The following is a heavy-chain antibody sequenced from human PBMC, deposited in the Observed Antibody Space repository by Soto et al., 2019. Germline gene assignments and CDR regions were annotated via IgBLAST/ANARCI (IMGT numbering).Heavy chain of an antibody. CDR2: IYAGTIT. Sequence: PGGSLRLSCEASGFTFNTYAMSWVRQAAGKGLEWVSVIYAGTITYYADSVKGRFTIYRDNSKNTLNPEMNSLRVEDTAVYYCARIPYDNSGTIFDYWGQGTLVTVSS. CDR1: GFTFNTYA. J-gene: IGHJ4*02. CDR3: ARIPYDNSGTIFDY. V-gene: IGHV3-23*03. D-gene: IGHD3-22*01.